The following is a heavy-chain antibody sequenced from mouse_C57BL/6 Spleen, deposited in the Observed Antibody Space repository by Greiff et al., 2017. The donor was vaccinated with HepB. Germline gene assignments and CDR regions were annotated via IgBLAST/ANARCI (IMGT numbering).Heavy chain of an antibody. CDR3: AREAGSSYEGAMDY. CDR2: ISDGGSYT. CDR1: GFTFSSYA. Sequence: DVMLVESGGGLVKPGGSLKLSCAASGFTFSSYAMSWVRQTPEKRLEWVATISDGGSYTYYPDNVKGRFTISRDNSKNNLYLQMSHLKSEDTAMYYCAREAGSSYEGAMDYWGQGTSVTVSS. V-gene: IGHV5-4*01. J-gene: IGHJ4*01. D-gene: IGHD1-1*01.